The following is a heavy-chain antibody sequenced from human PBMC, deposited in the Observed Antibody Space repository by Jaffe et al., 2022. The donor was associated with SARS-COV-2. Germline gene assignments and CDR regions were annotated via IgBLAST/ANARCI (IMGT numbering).Heavy chain of an antibody. Sequence: QVQLVQSGAEVKKPGASVKVSCKASGYTFTSYGISWVRQAPGQGLEWMGWISAYNGNTNYAQKLQGRVTMTTDTSTSTAYMELRSLRSDDTAVYYCARESSSWFVGGYYYYGMDVWGQGTTVTVSS. CDR2: ISAYNGNT. V-gene: IGHV1-18*01. CDR3: ARESSSWFVGGYYYYGMDV. J-gene: IGHJ6*02. D-gene: IGHD6-13*01. CDR1: GYTFTSYG.